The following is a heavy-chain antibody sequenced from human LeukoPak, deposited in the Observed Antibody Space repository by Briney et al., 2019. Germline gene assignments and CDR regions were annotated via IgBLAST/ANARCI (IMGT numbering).Heavy chain of an antibody. V-gene: IGHV4-59*08. CDR1: GGSISSYY. CDR2: MYYSGST. D-gene: IGHD3-16*01. Sequence: SETLSLTCTVSGGSISSYYWTWIRQPPGKGLEWIGYMYYSGSTNYNPSLKSRVTISVDTSKNQFSLKLSSVTAADTAVYYCARPSSTAPPYYYDLWGQGTLVTVSS. CDR3: ARPSSTAPPYYYDL. J-gene: IGHJ4*02.